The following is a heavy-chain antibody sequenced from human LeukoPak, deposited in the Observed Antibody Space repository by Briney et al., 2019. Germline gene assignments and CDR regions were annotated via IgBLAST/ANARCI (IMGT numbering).Heavy chain of an antibody. J-gene: IGHJ4*02. CDR1: GYTFTGYY. V-gene: IGHV1-2*02. CDR2: INPNSGGT. D-gene: IGHD3-22*01. CDR3: ARYYYDSSGSYYFDY. Sequence: ASVKVSCKASGYTFTGYYMHWVRQAPGQGLEWMGWINPNSGGTNYAQKFQGRVTMTRDTSISTAYMELSRLRSDDTAVYYCARYYYDSSGSYYFDYWGQGTLVTVSS.